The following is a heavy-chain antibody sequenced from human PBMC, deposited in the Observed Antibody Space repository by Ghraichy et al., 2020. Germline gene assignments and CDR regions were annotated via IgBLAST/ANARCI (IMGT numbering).Heavy chain of an antibody. CDR3: ARGDYHDSSGSFMDV. CDR2: VYYSGST. D-gene: IGHD3-22*01. Sequence: ESLNISCTVSGGSISSYHWTWFRQPPGKGLEWIGYVYYSGSTNSNPSLKSRVTISVDTSKNQFSLKLRSVTAADTAVYYCARGDYHDSSGSFMDVWGKGTTVTVSS. V-gene: IGHV4-59*01. J-gene: IGHJ6*03. CDR1: GGSISSYH.